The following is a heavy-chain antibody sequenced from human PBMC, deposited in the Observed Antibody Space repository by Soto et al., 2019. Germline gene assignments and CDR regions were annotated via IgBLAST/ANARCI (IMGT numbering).Heavy chain of an antibody. Sequence: SETLSLTCTVAGASVSTGAYYWGWVRQRPGRGLEGMGYVYESGYTYYNMSLKRRLTISLDRSNNQFSLGLTSVTAAGTAVYYCVCALRHRAMVYPWFDLWGQGTLVTVSS. CDR3: VCALRHRAMVYPWFDL. CDR2: VYESGYT. CDR1: GASVSTGAYY. D-gene: IGHD5-18*01. J-gene: IGHJ5*02. V-gene: IGHV4-31*03.